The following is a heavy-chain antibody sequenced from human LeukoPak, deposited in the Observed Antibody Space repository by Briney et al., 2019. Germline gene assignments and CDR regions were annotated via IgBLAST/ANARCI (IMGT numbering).Heavy chain of an antibody. CDR3: ARKAAMVFDWSDP. J-gene: IGHJ5*02. CDR1: GGSISSYY. CDR2: IYYSGST. Sequence: SETLSLTCTVSGGSISSYYWSWIRQPPGKGLEWIGYIYYSGSTNYNPSLKSRVTISVDTSKNQFSLKLSSVTAADTAVYYCARKAAMVFDWSDPWRQGTLVTVSS. V-gene: IGHV4-59*12. D-gene: IGHD5-18*01.